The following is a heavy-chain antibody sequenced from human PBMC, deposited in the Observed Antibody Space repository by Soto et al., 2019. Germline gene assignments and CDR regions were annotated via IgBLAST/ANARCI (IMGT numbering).Heavy chain of an antibody. CDR3: ARHPCSTPSCLRPNFYALDV. V-gene: IGHV5-51*01. CDR2: ICPGDSDT. Sequence: GESLKISCKASGLSSTAYWIGWVRQMPGKGLEWMGVICPGDSDTRYSPSFQGQVTISADKSTSTAYLQWNTLQASDTAMYYCARHPCSTPSCLRPNFYALDVWGQGTTVTVSS. J-gene: IGHJ6*02. CDR1: GLSSTAYW. D-gene: IGHD2-2*01.